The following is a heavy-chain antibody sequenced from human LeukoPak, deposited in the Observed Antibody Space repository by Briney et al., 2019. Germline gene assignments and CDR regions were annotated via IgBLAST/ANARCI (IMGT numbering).Heavy chain of an antibody. V-gene: IGHV1-18*01. D-gene: IGHD5-12*01. Sequence: ASVKVSCTASVYTFTIYGISWVRHAPGQGLEWMGWISAYNGNTNYAQKLQGRVTMTTDTSTSTAYMELRSLRSDDTAVYYCARVRGEPPGGYEFYYWGQGTLVTVSS. CDR1: VYTFTIYG. CDR2: ISAYNGNT. J-gene: IGHJ4*02. CDR3: ARVRGEPPGGYEFYY.